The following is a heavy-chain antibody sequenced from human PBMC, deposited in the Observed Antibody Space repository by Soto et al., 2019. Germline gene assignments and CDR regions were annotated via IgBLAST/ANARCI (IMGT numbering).Heavy chain of an antibody. CDR1: GFTFSGSA. D-gene: IGHD3-3*01. J-gene: IGHJ6*02. Sequence: PGGSLRLSCAASGFTFSGSAMHWFRQASGKGLEWVGRIRSKANSYATAYAASVKGRFTISRDDSKNTAYLQMNSLKTEDTAVYYCTSFLEWLAYYYYGMDVWGQGTTVTVSS. CDR3: TSFLEWLAYYYYGMDV. V-gene: IGHV3-73*01. CDR2: IRSKANSYAT.